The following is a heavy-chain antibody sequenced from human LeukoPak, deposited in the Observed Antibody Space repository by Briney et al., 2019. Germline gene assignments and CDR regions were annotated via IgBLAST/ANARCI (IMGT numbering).Heavy chain of an antibody. D-gene: IGHD6-13*01. CDR3: ARAQGYSSSWYNY. V-gene: IGHV1-3*01. CDR2: INAGNGNT. CDR1: GYTFTSYA. J-gene: IGHJ4*02. Sequence: ASVKVSCKASGYTFTSYAMHWVRQAPGQKLEWMGWINAGNGNTKYSQKFQGRVTITRDTSASTAYMELSSLRSEDTAVYYCARAQGYSSSWYNYWGQGTLVTVSS.